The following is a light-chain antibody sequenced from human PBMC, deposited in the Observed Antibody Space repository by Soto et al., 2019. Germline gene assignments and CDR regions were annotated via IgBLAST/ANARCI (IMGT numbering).Light chain of an antibody. V-gene: IGKV3-20*01. J-gene: IGKJ2*03. CDR1: QTVRNNY. CDR2: AAS. CDR3: KYDRS. Sequence: VFAQSPGTVSLSPPETSTLFCRASQTVRNNYLAWYQQRPGQAPRLLIYAASSRATGIPDRFSGSGSGTNFTLTICSLQPDDFATYYCKYDRSFGQGTKVDI.